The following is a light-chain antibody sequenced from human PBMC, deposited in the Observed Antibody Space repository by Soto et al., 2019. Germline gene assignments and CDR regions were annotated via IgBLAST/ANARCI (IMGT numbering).Light chain of an antibody. CDR1: SSDVGSYNL. Sequence: QSVLTQPASVSGSPGQSITISCTGTSSDVGSYNLVSWYQQHPGKAPKLMIYEGSKRPSGVSNRFSCSKCGTXASLTISGLQAEDEADYYCCSYAGSSTYVFGTGTKLTVL. CDR3: CSYAGSSTYV. V-gene: IGLV2-23*01. CDR2: EGS. J-gene: IGLJ1*01.